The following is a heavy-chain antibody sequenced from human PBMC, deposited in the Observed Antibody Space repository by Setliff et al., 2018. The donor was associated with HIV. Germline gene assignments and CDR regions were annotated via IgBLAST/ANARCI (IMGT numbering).Heavy chain of an antibody. J-gene: IGHJ4*02. CDR2: ISGSESGI. D-gene: IGHD2-2*01. CDR3: AKAGRGDIVVVPAARAPNS. V-gene: IGHV3-23*01. Sequence: PGGSLRLSCAASGFSLSNSDVNWVRQAPGKGLEWVSSISGSESGISYADPVKGRFTISRDNFKNTLYLQMNSLRVEDTAVYYCAKAGRGDIVVVPAARAPNSWGQGILVTVSS. CDR1: GFSLSNSD.